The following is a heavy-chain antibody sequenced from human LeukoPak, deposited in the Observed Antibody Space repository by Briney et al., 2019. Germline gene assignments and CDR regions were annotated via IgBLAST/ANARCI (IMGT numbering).Heavy chain of an antibody. J-gene: IGHJ3*02. Sequence: GGSLRLSCAASGFTVSSNYMSWVREAPGMGLEWVSVIYSGGSTYYADSVKGRFTISRDNSKNTLYLQMNSLRAEDTAVYYCARESYGCYDIWGQGTMVTVSS. D-gene: IGHD2-8*01. CDR2: IYSGGST. CDR1: GFTVSSNY. CDR3: ARESYGCYDI. V-gene: IGHV3-53*01.